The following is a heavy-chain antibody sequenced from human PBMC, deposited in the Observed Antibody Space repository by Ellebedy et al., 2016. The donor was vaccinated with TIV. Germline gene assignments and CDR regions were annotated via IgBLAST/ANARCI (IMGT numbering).Heavy chain of an antibody. Sequence: GESLKISXKGSGYSFTSYWIGWVRQMPGKGLEWMGIIYPGDSDTRYSPSFQGQVTISADKSISTAYLQWSSLKASDTAMYYCARLSSGDGYYYGSGSYYHIDYWGQGTLVTVSS. J-gene: IGHJ4*02. CDR3: ARLSSGDGYYYGSGSYYHIDY. CDR1: GYSFTSYW. CDR2: IYPGDSDT. V-gene: IGHV5-51*01. D-gene: IGHD3-10*01.